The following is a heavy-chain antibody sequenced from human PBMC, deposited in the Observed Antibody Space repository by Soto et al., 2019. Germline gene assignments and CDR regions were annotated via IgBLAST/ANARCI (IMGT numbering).Heavy chain of an antibody. Sequence: QVLLMQSGPEVKKPGASVKVSCKASGYTFHNYGISWVLQVPGQGLEWMGWISGYNGNTNYAPKIQGRVTVTRDTSTATAYMELRSLRSDDTAIYYCARGSESFDLWGQGTLVTVSS. J-gene: IGHJ4*02. V-gene: IGHV1-18*01. CDR1: GYTFHNYG. D-gene: IGHD1-26*01. CDR3: ARGSESFDL. CDR2: ISGYNGNT.